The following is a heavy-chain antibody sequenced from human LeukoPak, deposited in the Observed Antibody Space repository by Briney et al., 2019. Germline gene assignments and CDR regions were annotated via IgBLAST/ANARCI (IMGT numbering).Heavy chain of an antibody. Sequence: GRSLRLSCAASGFTFSNYGMHWVRHAPGKGLEWVAVISYDGSNKYYADSVKGRFTISRDNAKNSLYLQMNSLRDEDTAVYYCARDAAYSAFNMWGQGTMVTVSS. CDR1: GFTFSNYG. V-gene: IGHV3-30*03. D-gene: IGHD4-11*01. J-gene: IGHJ3*02. CDR2: ISYDGSNK. CDR3: ARDAAYSAFNM.